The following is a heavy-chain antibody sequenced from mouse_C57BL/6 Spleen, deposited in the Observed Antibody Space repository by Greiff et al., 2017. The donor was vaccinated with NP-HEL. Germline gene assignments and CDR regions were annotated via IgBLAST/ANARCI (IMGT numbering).Heavy chain of an antibody. Sequence: EVKLMESGPGLVKPSQSLSLTCSVTGYSITSGYYWNWIRQFPGNKLEWMGYISYDGSNNYNPSLKNRISITRDTSKNQFFLKLNSVTTEDTATYYCARGDYYGNYYAMDYWGQGTSVTVSS. D-gene: IGHD2-1*01. CDR1: GYSITSGYY. CDR3: ARGDYYGNYYAMDY. J-gene: IGHJ4*01. V-gene: IGHV3-6*01. CDR2: ISYDGSN.